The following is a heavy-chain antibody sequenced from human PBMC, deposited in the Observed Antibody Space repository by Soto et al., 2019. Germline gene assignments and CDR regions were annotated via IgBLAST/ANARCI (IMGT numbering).Heavy chain of an antibody. Sequence: QVQLVESGGGLVKHGGYLRLSCVASGVTFSDYYMSWIRLAPGKGLEWLSYVSSSGNTIYYADSVKGRFTISRDNAKNSLFLQMNSLRAEDTAVYYCATILVRGVPGAFDFWGRGKMVTVSS. CDR1: GVTFSDYY. CDR2: VSSSGNTI. CDR3: ATILVRGVPGAFDF. D-gene: IGHD3-10*01. V-gene: IGHV3-11*01. J-gene: IGHJ3*01.